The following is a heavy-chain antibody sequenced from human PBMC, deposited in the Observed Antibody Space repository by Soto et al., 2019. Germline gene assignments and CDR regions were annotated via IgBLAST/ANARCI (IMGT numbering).Heavy chain of an antibody. CDR3: AAPLRFLEWLPITLNY. CDR2: ISGSGGST. Sequence: VQLLESGGGLVQPGGSLRLSCAASGFTFSSYAMSWVRQAPGKGLEWVSAISGSGGSTYYADSVKGRFTISRDNSKNTLYLQMNSLRAEDTAVYYCAAPLRFLEWLPITLNYWGQGTLVTVSS. V-gene: IGHV3-23*01. CDR1: GFTFSSYA. D-gene: IGHD3-3*01. J-gene: IGHJ4*02.